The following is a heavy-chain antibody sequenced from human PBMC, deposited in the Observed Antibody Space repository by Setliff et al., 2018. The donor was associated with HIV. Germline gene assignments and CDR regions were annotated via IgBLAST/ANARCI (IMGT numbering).Heavy chain of an antibody. J-gene: IGHJ3*02. V-gene: IGHV4-59*01. Sequence: PSETLSLTCTVSGGSISSYYWSWIRQPPGKGLEWIGYIYYRGSTNYNPSLKSRVTISVDTSRNHFSLKLISVTASDTAVYYCAREITYDYVWGSFRQGAFDIWGQGTLVTVSS. CDR2: IYYRGST. D-gene: IGHD3-16*01. CDR1: GGSISSYY. CDR3: AREITYDYVWGSFRQGAFDI.